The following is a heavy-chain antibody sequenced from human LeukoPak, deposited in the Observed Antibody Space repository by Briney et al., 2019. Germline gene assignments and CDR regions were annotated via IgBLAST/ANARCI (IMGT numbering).Heavy chain of an antibody. Sequence: GRSLRLSCAASGFTFSSYAMHWVRQAPGKGLEWVAVISYDGSNKYYADSVKGRFTISRDNSKNTLYLQMNSLRAEDTAVYYCGGLQGRGWYRGGGGLYFDYWGQGTLVTVSS. CDR3: GGLQGRGWYRGGGGLYFDY. CDR2: ISYDGSNK. J-gene: IGHJ4*02. CDR1: GFTFSSYA. D-gene: IGHD6-19*01. V-gene: IGHV3-30-3*01.